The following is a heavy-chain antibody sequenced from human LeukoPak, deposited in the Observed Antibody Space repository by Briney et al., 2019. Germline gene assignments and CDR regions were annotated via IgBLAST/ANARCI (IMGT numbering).Heavy chain of an antibody. CDR2: IYYSGST. CDR3: ARYCSGGNCYSRSFEY. J-gene: IGHJ4*02. Sequence: SQTLSLTCTVSGGSISSGGYYWSWIRQPPGKGLEWIGYIYYSGSTSYNPSLKSRVTISVDTSKNQFSLNLSSVTAADTAVYYCARYCSGGNCYSRSFEYWGQGTLVTVSS. V-gene: IGHV4-61*08. CDR1: GGSISSGGYY. D-gene: IGHD2-15*01.